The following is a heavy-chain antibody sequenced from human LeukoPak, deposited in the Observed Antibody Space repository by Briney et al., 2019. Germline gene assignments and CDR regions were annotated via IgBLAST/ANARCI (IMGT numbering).Heavy chain of an antibody. CDR3: ARDRNLKLRFLEWGAHRGCAFDI. D-gene: IGHD3-3*01. CDR2: INPNSGGT. Sequence: ASVKVSCKASGYTFTGYYMHWVRQAPGQGLEWMGWINPNSGGTNYAQKFQGRVTMTRDTSISTAYMELSRLRSDDTAVYYCARDRNLKLRFLEWGAHRGCAFDIWGQGTMVTVSS. V-gene: IGHV1-2*02. CDR1: GYTFTGYY. J-gene: IGHJ3*02.